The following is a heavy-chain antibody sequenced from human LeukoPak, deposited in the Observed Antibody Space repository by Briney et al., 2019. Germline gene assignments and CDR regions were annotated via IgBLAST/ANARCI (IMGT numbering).Heavy chain of an antibody. D-gene: IGHD6-6*01. CDR1: GFTFSSYA. V-gene: IGHV3-23*01. CDR3: VKDPYSSSSGGPYAMDV. J-gene: IGHJ6*02. CDR2: ISSSGGWT. Sequence: AGSLRLSCAAAGFTFSSYAMSWVRQAPGKGLDWFSAISSSGGWTYYADSVKGGFAISRDNSKNTLYLQMNSLRAEDTAVYYCVKDPYSSSSGGPYAMDVWGQGTTVTVTS.